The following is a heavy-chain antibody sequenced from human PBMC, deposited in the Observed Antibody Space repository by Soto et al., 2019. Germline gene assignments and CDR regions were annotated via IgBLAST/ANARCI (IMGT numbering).Heavy chain of an antibody. CDR1: GGTFSSYT. D-gene: IGHD6-13*01. Sequence: ASVKVSCKASGGTFSSYTISWVRQAPGQGLEWMGRIIPILGIANYAQKFQGRVTITADKSTSTAYMELSSLRSEDTAVYYCAREIAAAGTAKHYYYYGMDVWGQGTTVTVS. CDR2: IIPILGIA. J-gene: IGHJ6*02. V-gene: IGHV1-69*04. CDR3: AREIAAAGTAKHYYYYGMDV.